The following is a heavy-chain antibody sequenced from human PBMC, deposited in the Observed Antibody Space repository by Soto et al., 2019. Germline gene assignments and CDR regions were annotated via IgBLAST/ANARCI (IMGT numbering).Heavy chain of an antibody. D-gene: IGHD2-15*01. CDR1: GGSVSSGSYY. J-gene: IGHJ6*02. CDR2: IYYSGST. Sequence: ETLSLTCTVSGGSVSSGSYYWSWIRQPPGKGLEWIGYIYYSGSTNYNPSLKSRVTISVDTSKNQFSLKLSSVTAADTAVYYCARDYGGSYGMDVWGQGTTVTVSS. V-gene: IGHV4-61*01. CDR3: ARDYGGSYGMDV.